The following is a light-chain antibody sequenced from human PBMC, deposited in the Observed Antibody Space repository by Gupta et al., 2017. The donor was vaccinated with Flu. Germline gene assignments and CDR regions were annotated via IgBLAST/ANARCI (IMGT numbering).Light chain of an antibody. CDR1: SSDIGSNT. V-gene: IGLV1-44*01. CDR2: SKH. CDR3: ANWDHSMNGFV. J-gene: IGLJ1*01. Sequence: QSVLTQPPSASGTPGQRVTISCSGSSSDIGSNTVTWYQQLPGTDPNLLIYSKHQRPSGVTDRFSCYTSATYASPAIIGLQSEEEADDYCANWDHSMNGFVFGTGTKVTVL.